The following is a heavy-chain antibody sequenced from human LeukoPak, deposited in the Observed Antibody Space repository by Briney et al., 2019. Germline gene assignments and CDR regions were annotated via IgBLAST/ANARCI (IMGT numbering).Heavy chain of an antibody. Sequence: SETLSLTCAVYGGSFSGYYWSWIRQPPGKGLEWIGSIYHSGSTYYNPSLKSRVTISVDTSKNQFSLKLSSVTAADTAVYYCARVRYNRYYFDYWGQGTLVTVSS. CDR2: IYHSGST. D-gene: IGHD1-1*01. CDR1: GGSFSGYY. CDR3: ARVRYNRYYFDY. V-gene: IGHV4-34*01. J-gene: IGHJ4*02.